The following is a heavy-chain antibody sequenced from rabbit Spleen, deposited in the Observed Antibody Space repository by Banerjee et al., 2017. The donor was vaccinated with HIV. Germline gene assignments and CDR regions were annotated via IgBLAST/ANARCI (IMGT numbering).Heavy chain of an antibody. CDR2: IYVGSSGST. Sequence: QEQLVESGGGLVQPEGSLTLTCTASGFTFSGTYYMCWVRQAPGKGLEWIACIYVGSSGSTYYASWAKGRFTISKTSSTTVTLQMTSLTAADTATYFCARSSNGRSDGYYLGYFNLWGPGTLVTVS. CDR3: ARSSNGRSDGYYLGYFNL. J-gene: IGHJ4*01. D-gene: IGHD1-1*01. V-gene: IGHV1S45*01. CDR1: GFTFSGTYY.